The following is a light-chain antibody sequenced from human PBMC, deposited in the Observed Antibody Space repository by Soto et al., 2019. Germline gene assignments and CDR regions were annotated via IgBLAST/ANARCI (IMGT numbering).Light chain of an antibody. CDR2: LGS. J-gene: IGKJ2*01. V-gene: IGKV2-28*01. CDR1: QSLLYSNGYNY. Sequence: IVMTQSPLSLPVTPGEPASISCRSSQSLLYSNGYNYLDWYVQKPGQSPQLLIYLGSNRASGGPDRFCSSGSGTDFTLKISRVEAEDVGVYYCIEALQVPNTFGQGTKLEIK. CDR3: IEALQVPNT.